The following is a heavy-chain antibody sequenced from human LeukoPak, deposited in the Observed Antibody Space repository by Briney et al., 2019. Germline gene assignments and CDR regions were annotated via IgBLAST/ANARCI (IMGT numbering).Heavy chain of an antibody. V-gene: IGHV3-9*01. CDR3: AKGTVIAVAGNFDY. D-gene: IGHD6-19*01. J-gene: IGHJ4*02. Sequence: SLRLSCAASGFTFDYYAMHWVRQAPGKGLEWVSGISWNSGSRGYADSVKGRFTISRDNAKNSLYLQMNSVRAEDTALYYCAKGTVIAVAGNFDYWGQGTLVTVSS. CDR2: ISWNSGSR. CDR1: GFTFDYYA.